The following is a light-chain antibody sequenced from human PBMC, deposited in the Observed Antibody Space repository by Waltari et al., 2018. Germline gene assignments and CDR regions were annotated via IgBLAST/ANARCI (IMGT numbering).Light chain of an antibody. Sequence: QSVLTQPPSVSGAPGQRVTISCSGSSSNIGNNYVSWYQQLPGKAPKLLIYDNNRRPAGIPDRSSGSKSGTSATLGITGLQTGDEADYYCGAWDSSLSVYVFGTGTKVTV. CDR1: SSNIGNNY. V-gene: IGLV1-51*01. CDR2: DNN. CDR3: GAWDSSLSVYV. J-gene: IGLJ1*01.